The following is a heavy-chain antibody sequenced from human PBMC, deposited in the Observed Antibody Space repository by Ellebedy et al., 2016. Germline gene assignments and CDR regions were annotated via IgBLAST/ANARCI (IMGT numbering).Heavy chain of an antibody. CDR2: IYGTGTS. Sequence: GGSLRLSXAVSGFSVSSNDMSWVRQAPGRGLELVSLIYGTGTSYYAESVRGRFTISRDNAKIRVDLQMNSLRVEDTAVYYCAKVRSPDFYKNIGLDVWGQGTTVTVSS. CDR1: GFSVSSND. V-gene: IGHV3-66*03. D-gene: IGHD5-24*01. J-gene: IGHJ6*02. CDR3: AKVRSPDFYKNIGLDV.